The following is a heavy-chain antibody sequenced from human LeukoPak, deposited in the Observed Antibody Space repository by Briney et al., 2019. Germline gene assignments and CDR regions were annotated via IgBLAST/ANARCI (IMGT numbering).Heavy chain of an antibody. CDR1: GYRFTRYW. J-gene: IGHJ3*02. CDR2: IYPYDSDT. V-gene: IGHV5-51*01. CDR3: ARRRWADAFDI. Sequence: GGSLKISCKGPGYRFTRYWIGWVRQMPGKGLEWMGIIYPYDSDTRYSPSFQGQVTISADKSINTAYLQWNSLKASDTAMYYCARRRWADAFDIWGQGTMVTVSS. D-gene: IGHD4-23*01.